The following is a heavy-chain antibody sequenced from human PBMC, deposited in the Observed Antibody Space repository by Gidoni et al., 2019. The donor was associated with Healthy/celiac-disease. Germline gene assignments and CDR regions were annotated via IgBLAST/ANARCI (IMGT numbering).Heavy chain of an antibody. V-gene: IGHV3-33*01. CDR2: IWYDGSNK. Sequence: QVQLVESGGGVVQPGRSLRLSCAASGFTFSSDGMHWVRQAPGKGLEWVAVIWYDGSNKYYADSVKGRFTISRDNSKNTLYLQMNSLRAEDTAVYYCARDRVAAAADYWGQGTLVTVSS. D-gene: IGHD6-13*01. CDR1: GFTFSSDG. J-gene: IGHJ4*02. CDR3: ARDRVAAAADY.